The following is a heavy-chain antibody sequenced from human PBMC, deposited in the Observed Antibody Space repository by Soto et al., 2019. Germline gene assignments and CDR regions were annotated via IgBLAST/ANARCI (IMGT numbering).Heavy chain of an antibody. CDR1: GGTFSSYA. CDR2: IIPIFGTA. Sequence: SVKVSCKASGGTFSSYAISWVRQAPGQGLEWMGGIIPIFGTANYAQKFQGRVTITADESTSTAYMELSSLRSEDTAVYYCARQLYGDYVFFDYWGQGTLVTVSS. CDR3: ARQLYGDYVFFDY. D-gene: IGHD4-17*01. V-gene: IGHV1-69*13. J-gene: IGHJ4*02.